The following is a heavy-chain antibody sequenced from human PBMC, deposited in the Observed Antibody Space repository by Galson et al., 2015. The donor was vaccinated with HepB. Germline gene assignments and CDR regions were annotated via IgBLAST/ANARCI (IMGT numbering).Heavy chain of an antibody. V-gene: IGHV3-33*01. D-gene: IGHD6-19*01. Sequence: SLRLSCAASGFTFSSYCMHWVRQAPGKGLEWVAVIWYDGSNKYYADSVKGRFTISRDNSKNTLYLQMNSLRAEDTAVYYCARGIAVAGRGSDAFDIWGQGTMVTVSS. CDR1: GFTFSSYC. CDR2: IWYDGSNK. CDR3: ARGIAVAGRGSDAFDI. J-gene: IGHJ3*02.